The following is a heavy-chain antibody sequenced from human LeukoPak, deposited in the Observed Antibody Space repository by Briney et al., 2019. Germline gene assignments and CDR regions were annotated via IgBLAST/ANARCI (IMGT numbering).Heavy chain of an antibody. Sequence: ASVKVSCKASGYTFTSYYMHWVRQAPGQGLEWMGIINPSGGSTSYAQKFQGRVTMTRDTSTSTVYMELSSLRSEDTAVYYCARDYYDSRGYATYEFDYWGQGTLVTVSS. V-gene: IGHV1-46*01. CDR2: INPSGGST. J-gene: IGHJ4*02. CDR3: ARDYYDSRGYATYEFDY. D-gene: IGHD3-22*01. CDR1: GYTFTSYY.